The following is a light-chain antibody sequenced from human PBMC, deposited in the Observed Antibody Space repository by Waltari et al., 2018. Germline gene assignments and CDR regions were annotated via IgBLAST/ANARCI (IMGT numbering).Light chain of an antibody. V-gene: IGLV2-14*01. CDR1: ISDVGGYNF. CDR3: SSYTARSTLV. Sequence: QSALTQSASVSGSPGQTITISCTGTISDVGGYNFVSWYQQLPGKPPKLLIYGVDHRPSGVSRRFSGSKSANTATLTISGLQPEDEGDYFCSSYTARSTLVFGGGTKLTVL. J-gene: IGLJ3*02. CDR2: GVD.